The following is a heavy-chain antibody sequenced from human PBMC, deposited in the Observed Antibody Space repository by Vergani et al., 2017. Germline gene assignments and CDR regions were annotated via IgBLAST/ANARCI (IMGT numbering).Heavy chain of an antibody. Sequence: QVQLVQSGAEVKKLGASVKVSCKTSGYTFTSYGISWVRRAPGQGLEWMGWISPYNGNTNYAQKLQGRVTMTTDTSTSTAYMELRSLRSDDTAVYYCARDRSDCSSTSCYTPAISWGQGTLVTVSS. CDR1: GYTFTSYG. CDR3: ARDRSDCSSTSCYTPAIS. D-gene: IGHD2-2*01. V-gene: IGHV1-18*01. CDR2: ISPYNGNT. J-gene: IGHJ5*02.